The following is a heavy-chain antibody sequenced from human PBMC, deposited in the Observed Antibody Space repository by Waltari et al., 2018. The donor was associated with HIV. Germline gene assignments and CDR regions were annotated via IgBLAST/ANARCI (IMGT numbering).Heavy chain of an antibody. D-gene: IGHD4-17*01. J-gene: IGHJ6*02. CDR3: ARDDTVTKGSGGYYYGMDV. CDR1: GGPFSSCA. V-gene: IGHV1-69*04. Sequence: QVQLVQSGAEVKKHGSSVKVSCKASGGPFSSCAISWVRQAPGHGLGWMGRIIPILGRANYAQKFQGIVTITVDKSTSTAYMELSSLRSEDTAGYYWARDDTVTKGSGGYYYGMDVWGQGTTVTVSS. CDR2: IIPILGRA.